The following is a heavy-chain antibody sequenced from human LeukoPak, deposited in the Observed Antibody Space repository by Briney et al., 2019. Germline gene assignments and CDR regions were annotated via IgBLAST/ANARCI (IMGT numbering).Heavy chain of an antibody. CDR1: GFTFSSYS. J-gene: IGHJ4*02. V-gene: IGHV3-30*02. CDR2: IRYDGSNK. CDR3: AKDPTRIYYDSSGYYYY. D-gene: IGHD3-22*01. Sequence: PGGSLRLSCAASGFTFSSYSMNWVRQAPGKGLEWVAFIRYDGSNKYYADSVKGRFTISRDNSKNTLYLQMNSLRAEDTAVYYCAKDPTRIYYDSSGYYYYWGQGTLVTVSS.